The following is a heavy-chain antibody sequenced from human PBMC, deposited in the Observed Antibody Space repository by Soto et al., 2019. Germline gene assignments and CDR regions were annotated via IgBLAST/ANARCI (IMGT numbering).Heavy chain of an antibody. V-gene: IGHV1-69*02. J-gene: IGHJ3*02. CDR3: TIGSWSGEVFDI. D-gene: IGHD2-21*01. CDR1: GGTFNTYS. Sequence: QVQLVQSGAEVKKPGSSVKVSCKDSGGTFNTYSMFWVRQAPGQGLEWMGRIIPMLGVRNYAQRFQDKVTITADKSTATVHMELSSLRSEDTALYYCTIGSWSGEVFDIWGQGTMVTVSS. CDR2: IIPMLGVR.